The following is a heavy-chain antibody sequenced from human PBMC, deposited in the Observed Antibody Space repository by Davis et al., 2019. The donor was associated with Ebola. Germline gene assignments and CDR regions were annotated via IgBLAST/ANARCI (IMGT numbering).Heavy chain of an antibody. V-gene: IGHV4-61*01. CDR2: IYYSGAT. D-gene: IGHD4-11*01. CDR1: GGSISSSSYY. J-gene: IGHJ4*02. CDR3: ATTPQYNNYGAYFDF. Sequence: SETLSLTCSVSGGSISSSSYYWNWIRQSPGKGLEWIGNIYYSGATNYNPSLQSRVAISRDTSNNQFSLRLSSVTAADTAMYYCATTPQYNNYGAYFDFWGQGTLVTVSS.